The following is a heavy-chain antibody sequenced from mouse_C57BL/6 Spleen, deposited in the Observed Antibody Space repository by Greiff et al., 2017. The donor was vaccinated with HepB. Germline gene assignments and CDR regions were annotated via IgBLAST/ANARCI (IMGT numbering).Heavy chain of an antibody. CDR3: ARGEIYDGYYYAMDY. D-gene: IGHD2-3*01. J-gene: IGHJ4*01. V-gene: IGHV1-31*01. CDR2: IYPYNGVS. CDR1: GYSFTGYY. Sequence: VHVKQSGPELVKPGASVKISCKASGYSFTGYYMHWVKQSHGNILDWIGYIYPYNGVSSYNQKFKGKATLTVDKSSSTAYMELRSLTSEDSAVYYCARGEIYDGYYYAMDYWGQGTSVTVSS.